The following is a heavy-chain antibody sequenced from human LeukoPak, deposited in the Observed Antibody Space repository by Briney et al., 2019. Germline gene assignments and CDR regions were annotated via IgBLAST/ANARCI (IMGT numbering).Heavy chain of an antibody. CDR2: ISSSSSYI. CDR3: ARGIVIIPAGVTDY. D-gene: IGHD2-2*01. Sequence: GGSLRLSCAASRFTFSTYSMNWVRQAPGKGLEWVSSISSSSSYIYYADSVKGRFTISRDNAKNTLYLQMNNLRAEDTAVYFCARGIVIIPAGVTDYWGQGTLVTVSS. CDR1: RFTFSTYS. V-gene: IGHV3-21*01. J-gene: IGHJ4*02.